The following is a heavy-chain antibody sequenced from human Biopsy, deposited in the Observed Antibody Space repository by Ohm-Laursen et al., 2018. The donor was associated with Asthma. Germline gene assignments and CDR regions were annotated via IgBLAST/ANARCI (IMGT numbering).Heavy chain of an antibody. CDR3: ARGDSSGRSHYYFDY. V-gene: IGHV1-69*01. CDR1: GGTLNNYA. CDR2: ISPIFGSI. Sequence: SSAKVSCKSSGGTLNNYAINWVRQAPGQGLEWMGGISPIFGSIKYAQKFQDRVTISADVFRNTVHLELSSLRSEDTAVYYCARGDSSGRSHYYFDYWGQGTLVTVSS. D-gene: IGHD3-22*01. J-gene: IGHJ4*02.